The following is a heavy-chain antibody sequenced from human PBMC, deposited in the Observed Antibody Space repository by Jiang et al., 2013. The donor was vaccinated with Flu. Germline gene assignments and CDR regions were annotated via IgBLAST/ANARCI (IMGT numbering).Heavy chain of an antibody. Sequence: GLVKPSETLSLTCAVSGYSISSGYYWGLGSGSPQGRGLEWIGSIYHSGSTYYNPSLKSRVTISVDTSKNQFSLKLSSVTAADTAVYYCARVGYCSSTSCPAPVLRYFGSYYYGMDVWGKGTTVTVSS. CDR2: IYHSGST. CDR1: GYSISSGYY. J-gene: IGHJ6*04. V-gene: IGHV4-38-2*01. D-gene: IGHD2-2*03. CDR3: ARVGYCSSTSCPAPVLRYFGSYYYGMDV.